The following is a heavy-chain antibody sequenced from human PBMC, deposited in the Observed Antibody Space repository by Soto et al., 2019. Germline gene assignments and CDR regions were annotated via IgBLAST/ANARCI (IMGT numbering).Heavy chain of an antibody. CDR3: ARDPCTNGVCYRPAHWFDP. V-gene: IGHV3-21*01. J-gene: IGHJ5*02. D-gene: IGHD2-8*01. CDR1: VFTLSSYS. Sequence: GGSLRLSCAASVFTLSSYSMNWVRQSPGKGLEWVSSISSSSSYIYYADSVKGRFTISRDNAKNSLYLQMNSLRAEDTAVYYCARDPCTNGVCYRPAHWFDPWGQGTLVTVSS. CDR2: ISSSSSYI.